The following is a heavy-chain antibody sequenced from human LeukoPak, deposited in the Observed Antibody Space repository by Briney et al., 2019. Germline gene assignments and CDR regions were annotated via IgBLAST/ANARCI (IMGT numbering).Heavy chain of an antibody. CDR3: ATGDGDSRYYFDS. V-gene: IGHV3-74*01. CDR1: GFSLSTYW. Sequence: PGGSLRLSCAASGFSLSTYWMHWVRQAPGKGLVWVSRSSSDGSSTNYADSVKGRFTISRDNAKNTLYLQVNSLRAEDTAVYYCATGDGDSRYYFDSWGQGTLVTVSS. J-gene: IGHJ4*02. CDR2: SSSDGSST. D-gene: IGHD4-17*01.